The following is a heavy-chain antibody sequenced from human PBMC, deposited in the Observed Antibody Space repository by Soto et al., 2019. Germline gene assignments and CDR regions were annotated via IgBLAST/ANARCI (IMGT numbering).Heavy chain of an antibody. CDR1: GFTFAHFG. V-gene: IGHV3-23*01. CDR3: QRHPRMPLDS. D-gene: IGHD2-2*01. J-gene: IGHJ4*02. CDR2: ISPTGDAT. Sequence: EVQLLESGGGLEQPGNSLRLSCAASGFTFAHFGMSWIRQVPGKGLEWVSMISPTGDATYYADAVKGRFTISRDNSDNTLHLQMDSLRAEDTAVYYCQRHPRMPLDSWGQGALVTVSS.